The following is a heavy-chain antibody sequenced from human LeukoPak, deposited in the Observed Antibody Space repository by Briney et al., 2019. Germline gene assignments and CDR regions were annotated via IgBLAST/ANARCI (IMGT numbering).Heavy chain of an antibody. J-gene: IGHJ6*02. Sequence: AASVKVSCKASGYTFTSYDINWERQATGQGLEWMGWMNPNSGNTGYAQKFQGRVTMTRNTSISTAYMELSSLRSEDTAVYYCARGGDMVRGRYYYGMDVWGQGTTVTVSS. D-gene: IGHD3-10*01. CDR3: ARGGDMVRGRYYYGMDV. CDR2: MNPNSGNT. CDR1: GYTFTSYD. V-gene: IGHV1-8*01.